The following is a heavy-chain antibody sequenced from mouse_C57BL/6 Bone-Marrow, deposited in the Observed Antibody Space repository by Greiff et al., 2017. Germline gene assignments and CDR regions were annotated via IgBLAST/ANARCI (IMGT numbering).Heavy chain of an antibody. CDR2: LNPSSGYT. CDR3: ARGKLRLRKVAY. J-gene: IGHJ3*01. Sequence: QVQLQQSGAELARPGASVKMSCKASVYTFPSSTMHWVKQRPGPGLEWIGYLNPSSGYTKYNQKFKDKATLTADKSSSTAYMQLSSLTSEDSAVYYCARGKLRLRKVAYWGQGTLVTVSA. V-gene: IGHV1-4*01. CDR1: VYTFPSST. D-gene: IGHD3-2*02.